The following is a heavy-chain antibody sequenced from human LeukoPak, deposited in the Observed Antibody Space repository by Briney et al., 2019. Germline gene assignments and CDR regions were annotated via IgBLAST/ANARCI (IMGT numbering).Heavy chain of an antibody. D-gene: IGHD6-13*01. CDR1: GYTFTSYS. CDR2: INPSGAST. Sequence: ASVKVSCKASGYTFTSYSMHWLRQAPGQGLEWMGIINPSGASTSYAQKFQGRVTMTRDTSTSTVYMELSSLRSEDTAVYYCARCGSSWFYVYWGQGTLVTVSS. V-gene: IGHV1-46*01. CDR3: ARCGSSWFYVY. J-gene: IGHJ4*02.